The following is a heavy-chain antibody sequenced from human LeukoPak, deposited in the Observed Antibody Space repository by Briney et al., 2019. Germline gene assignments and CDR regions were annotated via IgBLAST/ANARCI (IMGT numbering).Heavy chain of an antibody. V-gene: IGHV1-18*01. D-gene: IGHD6-6*01. CDR1: GYTFTSYG. Sequence: ASVKVSCKASGYTFTSYGISWVRQAPGQGLEWMGWISAYNGNTNYAQKLQGRVTMTTDTSTSTAYIELRSLRSDDTAVYYCARVDIAARHKEYWSDPWGQGTLVTVSS. J-gene: IGHJ5*02. CDR2: ISAYNGNT. CDR3: ARVDIAARHKEYWSDP.